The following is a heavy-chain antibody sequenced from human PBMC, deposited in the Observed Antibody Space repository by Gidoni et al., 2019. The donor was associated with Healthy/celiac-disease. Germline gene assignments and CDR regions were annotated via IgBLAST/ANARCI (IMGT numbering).Heavy chain of an antibody. CDR3: ARDFGNGGSYYLDYFDY. D-gene: IGHD1-26*01. CDR1: GGSISSCDYY. V-gene: IGHV4-30-4*01. Sequence: QVQLQESGPGLVKPSQTLSLTCTVSGGSISSCDYYWSWIRQPPGKGLEWIGYSYYSGSTYYNPSLKSRVTISVDTSKNQFSLKLSSVTAADTAVYYCARDFGNGGSYYLDYFDYWGQGTLVTVSS. J-gene: IGHJ4*02. CDR2: SYYSGST.